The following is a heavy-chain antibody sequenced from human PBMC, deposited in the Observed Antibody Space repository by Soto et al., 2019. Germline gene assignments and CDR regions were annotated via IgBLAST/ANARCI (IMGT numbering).Heavy chain of an antibody. CDR2: IIPIFGTA. CDR1: GGTFSSYA. D-gene: IGHD4-17*01. Sequence: QVQLVQSGAEVKKPGSSVKVSCKSSGGTFSSYAIIWVRQPPGQGLEWMGGIIPIFGTANYAQKFQGRVTITADESTSTAYMELSSLISEDTAVYYCARGVAGDYGYFQHWGQGTLVTVSS. V-gene: IGHV1-69*01. CDR3: ARGVAGDYGYFQH. J-gene: IGHJ1*01.